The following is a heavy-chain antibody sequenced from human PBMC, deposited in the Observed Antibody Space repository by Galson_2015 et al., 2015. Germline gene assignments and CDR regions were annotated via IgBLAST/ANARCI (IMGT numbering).Heavy chain of an antibody. CDR2: TFCRPACYK. Sequence: CAISGDSVSNKNVAWNWIRQSPSRGLEWLGRTFCRPACYKDCADSVKSRITISTDPSTNHFYLHLNSVTHEDTAVYFCARSVVVCSARYACDIWGQGTTVTVSS. D-gene: IGHD2-15*01. CDR1: GDSVSNKNVA. J-gene: IGHJ3*02. CDR3: ARSVVVCSARYACDI. V-gene: IGHV6-1*01.